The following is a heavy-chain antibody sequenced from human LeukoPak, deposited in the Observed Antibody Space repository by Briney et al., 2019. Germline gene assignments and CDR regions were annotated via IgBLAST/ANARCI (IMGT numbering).Heavy chain of an antibody. CDR3: ARANNWNYALGY. Sequence: ASVKVSCKASGDTFIRYGISWVRQAPGQGLEWMGWISTGNGNTNYGQKFQGRVTMTTDTSTGTAYMELRSLRSDDTAMYYCARANNWNYALGYRGQGTLVTVSS. CDR1: GDTFIRYG. J-gene: IGHJ4*02. V-gene: IGHV1-18*01. D-gene: IGHD1-7*01. CDR2: ISTGNGNT.